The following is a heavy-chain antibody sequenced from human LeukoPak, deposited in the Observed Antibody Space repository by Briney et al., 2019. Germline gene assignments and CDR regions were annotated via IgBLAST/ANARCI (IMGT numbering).Heavy chain of an antibody. CDR1: GFTVRNNY. Sequence: GGSLRLSCAASGFTVRNNYMSWVRQAPGKGLEWVSVIYSGGSTYYTDSVKGRFSISRDESKNMLYLQMNSLRAEDTAVYYCAPPPVTMVRGVIIDYWGQGTLVTVSS. J-gene: IGHJ4*02. D-gene: IGHD3-10*01. CDR2: IYSGGST. CDR3: APPPVTMVRGVIIDY. V-gene: IGHV3-66*01.